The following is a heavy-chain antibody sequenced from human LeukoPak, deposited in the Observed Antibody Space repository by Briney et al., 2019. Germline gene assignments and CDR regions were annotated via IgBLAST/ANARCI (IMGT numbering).Heavy chain of an antibody. CDR3: AREDYDILTDQQGAFDI. CDR1: GFTFSSFW. Sequence: GGSLRLSCAASGFTFSSFWMSWVRQAPGKGLEWVANIKQHGSEKYYVDSVKGRFTISRDNAKNSLYLQMNSLRAEDTAVYYCAREDYDILTDQQGAFDIWGQGTMVTVSS. D-gene: IGHD3-9*01. CDR2: IKQHGSEK. J-gene: IGHJ3*02. V-gene: IGHV3-7*01.